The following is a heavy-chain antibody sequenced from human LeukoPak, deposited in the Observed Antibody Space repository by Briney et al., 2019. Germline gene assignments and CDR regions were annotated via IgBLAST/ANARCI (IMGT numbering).Heavy chain of an antibody. Sequence: SGGSLRLSCTASGYIFSRYSMNWVRQAPGRGLEWVAYIAYTGTIHYADSVRGRFVISRDNAKNSLYLQMNSLRADDTAVYYCARDPHSLDYWGQGTRVTVSS. CDR3: ARDPHSLDY. J-gene: IGHJ4*02. CDR2: IAYTGTI. CDR1: GYIFSRYS. V-gene: IGHV3-48*01.